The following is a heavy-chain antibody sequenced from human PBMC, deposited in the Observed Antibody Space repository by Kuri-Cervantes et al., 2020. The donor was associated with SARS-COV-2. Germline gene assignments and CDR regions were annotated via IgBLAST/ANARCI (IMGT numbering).Heavy chain of an antibody. V-gene: IGHV3-30-3*01. CDR1: GFTFSSYA. J-gene: IGHJ6*02. CDR2: ISYDGSNK. Sequence: GESLKISCAASGFTFSSYALHWVRQAPGKGLEWVAAISYDGSNKYYADSVKGRFTISRDNSKNTLYLQMNSLRAEDTAVYYCARDLFYDTAYGMDVWGQGTTVTVSS. D-gene: IGHD3-22*01. CDR3: ARDLFYDTAYGMDV.